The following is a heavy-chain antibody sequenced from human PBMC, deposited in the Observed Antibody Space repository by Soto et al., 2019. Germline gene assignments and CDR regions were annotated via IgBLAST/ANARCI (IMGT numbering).Heavy chain of an antibody. Sequence: QITLKESGPTLVKPTQTLTLTCNFSGFSLNTYGVGVGWIRQPPGKALEWLALIYWSDDKRYSPSLRTRLTITKDTSKNQVVLTITNMDLVDTGTYFCAHRHGSATGMGGMDVWGQGTTVIVSS. V-gene: IGHV2-5*01. J-gene: IGHJ6*02. CDR2: IYWSDDK. CDR1: GFSLNTYGVG. CDR3: AHRHGSATGMGGMDV. D-gene: IGHD3-9*01.